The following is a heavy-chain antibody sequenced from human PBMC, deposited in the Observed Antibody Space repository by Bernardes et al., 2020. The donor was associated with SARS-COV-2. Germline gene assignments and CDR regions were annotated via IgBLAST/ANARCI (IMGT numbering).Heavy chain of an antibody. J-gene: IGHJ5*02. D-gene: IGHD3-3*01. V-gene: IGHV4-34*01. Sequence: SETLSLTCAVYGGSFSSHYWAWIRQHPGRGLEWVVEINHSGSSTYNQSLKSRVTLSVDTSKMQFSLKLTSVNAADMAVYYCARGASFGFLSAYSFGRGGPFDPWGQGVLVTVAS. CDR3: ARGASFGFLSAYSFGRGGPFDP. CDR1: GGSFSSHY. CDR2: INHSGSS.